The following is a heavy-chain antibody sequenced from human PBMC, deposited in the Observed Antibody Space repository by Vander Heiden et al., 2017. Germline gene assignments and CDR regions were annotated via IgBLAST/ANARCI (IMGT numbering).Heavy chain of an antibody. CDR3: ARHVDGSGGLGDFDY. CDR1: GGSINISGYY. V-gene: IGHV4-39*01. CDR2: LSYSGST. J-gene: IGHJ4*02. Sequence: QLPLQESGPGLVKPSQTLSLTCTVSGGSINISGYYWGWIRQPPGKGLEWIGSLSYSGSTYYSPSLKSRVTISVDTSKNQFSLKLSSVTAADTAVYYCARHVDGSGGLGDFDYWGQGTLVIVSS. D-gene: IGHD2-15*01.